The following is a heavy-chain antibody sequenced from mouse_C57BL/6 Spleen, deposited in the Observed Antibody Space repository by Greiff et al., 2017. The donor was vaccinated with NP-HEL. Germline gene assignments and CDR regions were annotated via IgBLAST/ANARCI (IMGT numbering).Heavy chain of an antibody. J-gene: IGHJ2*01. CDR3: ARSREGYFDY. V-gene: IGHV1-82*01. Sequence: QVQLKESGPELVKPGASVKISCKASGYAFRSSWMNWVKQRPGKGLEWIGRIYPGDGDTNYNGKFKGKATLTADKSSSTAYMQLSSLTSEDSAVYFCARSREGYFDYRGQGTTLTVSS. CDR1: GYAFRSSW. CDR2: IYPGDGDT.